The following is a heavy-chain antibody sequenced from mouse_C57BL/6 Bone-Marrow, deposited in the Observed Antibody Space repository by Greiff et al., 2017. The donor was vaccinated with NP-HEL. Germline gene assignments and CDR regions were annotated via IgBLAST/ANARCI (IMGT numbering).Heavy chain of an antibody. Sequence: EVQLVESEGGLVQPGSSMKLSCTASGFTFSDYYMAWVRQVPEKGLEWVANINYDGSSTYYLDSLKSRFIISRDNAKNILYLQMSSLKSEDTATYYCARAGEDYAMDYWGQGTSVTVSS. CDR1: GFTFSDYY. CDR2: INYDGSST. D-gene: IGHD3-1*01. CDR3: ARAGEDYAMDY. J-gene: IGHJ4*01. V-gene: IGHV5-16*01.